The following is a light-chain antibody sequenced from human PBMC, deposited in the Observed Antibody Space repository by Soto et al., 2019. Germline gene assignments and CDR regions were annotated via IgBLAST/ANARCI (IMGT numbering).Light chain of an antibody. J-gene: IGLJ2*01. CDR3: CSYAGSSTFV. V-gene: IGLV2-23*03. Sequence: QSALTQPASVSGSPGQSITISCTGTSSDVGSYNLVSWYQQHPGKAPKLMIYEGSKRPSGVSNRVSGSKSGNTASLTIYGLQAEDEADYYCCSYAGSSTFVFGGGTKVTVL. CDR1: SSDVGSYNL. CDR2: EGS.